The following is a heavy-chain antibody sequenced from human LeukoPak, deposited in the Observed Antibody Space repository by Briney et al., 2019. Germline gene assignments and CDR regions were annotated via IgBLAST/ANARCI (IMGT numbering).Heavy chain of an antibody. V-gene: IGHV1-24*01. CDR2: FDPEDGET. D-gene: IGHD6-13*01. J-gene: IGHJ4*02. Sequence: ASVKVSCKVSGYTLTELSMHWVRQAPGKGLEWMGGFDPEDGETIYAQKFQGRATMTEDASTDTAYMELSSLRSEDTAVYYCATDGYSSSWYVNDWGQGTLVTVSS. CDR3: ATDGYSSSWYVND. CDR1: GYTLTELS.